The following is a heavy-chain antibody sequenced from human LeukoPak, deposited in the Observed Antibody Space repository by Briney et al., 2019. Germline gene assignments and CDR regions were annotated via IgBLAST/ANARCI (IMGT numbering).Heavy chain of an antibody. J-gene: IGHJ4*02. V-gene: IGHV4-4*07. Sequence: SETLSLTCTVSIGSLNSYFWTWVRQPAGQGLEWIGRVSDTGRAYYNPSLESRVTISLDTSKNQFSLKVTSVTAADTAVYYCARGKEVTRTSGYYSFDFWGQGTLVSVSS. CDR3: ARGKEVTRTSGYYSFDF. CDR2: VSDTGRA. CDR1: IGSLNSYF. D-gene: IGHD3-9*01.